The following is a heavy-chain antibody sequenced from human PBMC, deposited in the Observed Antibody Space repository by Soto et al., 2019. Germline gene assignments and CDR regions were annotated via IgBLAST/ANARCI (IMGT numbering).Heavy chain of an antibody. Sequence: GSLILSFAASGLTFSSYSMNLVRQAPGKGLEWVSSISSSSSYIYYADSVKGRFTISRDNAKNSLYLQMNSLRAEDTAVYYCASAYYDFWSGSNWFDPWGQGTLVTVSS. CDR2: ISSSSSYI. J-gene: IGHJ5*02. CDR1: GLTFSSYS. CDR3: ASAYYDFWSGSNWFDP. D-gene: IGHD3-3*01. V-gene: IGHV3-21*01.